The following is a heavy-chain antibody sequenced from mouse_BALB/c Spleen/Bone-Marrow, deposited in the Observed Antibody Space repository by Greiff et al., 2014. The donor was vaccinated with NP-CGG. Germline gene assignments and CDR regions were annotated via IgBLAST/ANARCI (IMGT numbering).Heavy chain of an antibody. Sequence: VQVVESGAELAKPGASVKMSCKASGYTFTSYWMHWVKQRPGQGLEWIGYINPSTGYTEYNQKFKDKATLTADKSSSAAYMQRSSLTSEASAVYYCARSATMIFAYWGQGTLVTVSA. D-gene: IGHD2-4*01. CDR1: GYTFTSYW. V-gene: IGHV1-7*01. J-gene: IGHJ3*01. CDR2: INPSTGYT. CDR3: ARSATMIFAY.